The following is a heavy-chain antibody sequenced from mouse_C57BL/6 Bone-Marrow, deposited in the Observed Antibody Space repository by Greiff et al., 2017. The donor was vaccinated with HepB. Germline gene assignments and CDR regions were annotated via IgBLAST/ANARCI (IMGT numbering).Heavy chain of an antibody. Sequence: VQLQQSGPGLVKPSQSLSLTCSVTGYSITSGYYWNWIRQFPGNKLEWMGYISYDGSNNYNPSLKNRISITRDTSKNQFFLKLNSVTTEDTATYYCAREGTGPFAYWGQGTLVTVSA. CDR1: GYSITSGYY. J-gene: IGHJ3*01. CDR2: ISYDGSN. CDR3: AREGTGPFAY. V-gene: IGHV3-6*01. D-gene: IGHD4-1*01.